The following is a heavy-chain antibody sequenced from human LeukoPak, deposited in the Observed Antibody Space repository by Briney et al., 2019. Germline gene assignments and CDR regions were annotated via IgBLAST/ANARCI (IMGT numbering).Heavy chain of an antibody. CDR3: ARLYYYDSGGNYRPFDY. J-gene: IGHJ4*02. CDR2: YYWCDDK. D-gene: IGHD3-22*01. CDR1: GFSLRTRGVG. V-gene: IGHV2-5*01. Sequence: SGPTLVNPTQTLTLTCTFSGFSLRTRGVGVGWIRQPPGKALEWLALYYWCDDKRYSPSLRSRLTITKDTSRNQVVLAMTNVDLVDTATYYCARLYYYDSGGNYRPFDYWGQGALVTVSS.